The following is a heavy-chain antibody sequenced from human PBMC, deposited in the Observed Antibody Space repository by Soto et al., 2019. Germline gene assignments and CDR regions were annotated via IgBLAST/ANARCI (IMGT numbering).Heavy chain of an antibody. CDR3: ARVGSSWCFDY. CDR1: GFTFSSYG. J-gene: IGHJ4*02. V-gene: IGHV3-33*01. CDR2: IWSDGSNK. Sequence: QVQLVESGGGVVQPGRSLRLSCAASGFTFSSYGMHWVRQAPGKGLEWVAVIWSDGSNKYYADSVKGRFTISRDNSKNTLYLQMNSLRAEDTAVYYCARVGSSWCFDYWGQGTLVTVSS. D-gene: IGHD6-13*01.